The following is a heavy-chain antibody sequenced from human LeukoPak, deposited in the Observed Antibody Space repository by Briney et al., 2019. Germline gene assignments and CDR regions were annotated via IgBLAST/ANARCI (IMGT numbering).Heavy chain of an antibody. J-gene: IGHJ4*02. D-gene: IGHD3-16*02. CDR3: AKSLYDSDALVKPYAFDY. V-gene: IGHV4-59*07. Sequence: PSDPLSLMCSLWGRPLNSHYWLWMRQSPGRAVEWLGYIYYSAYTDYNPSLGGRVTISVDTSKKQFSLTLTSVTAADTAVYYCAKSLYDSDALVKPYAFDYWGQGTLVTVSS. CDR1: GRPLNSHY. CDR2: IYYSAYT.